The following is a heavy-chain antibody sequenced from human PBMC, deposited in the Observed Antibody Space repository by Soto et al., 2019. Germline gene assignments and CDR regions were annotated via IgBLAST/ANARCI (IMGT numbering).Heavy chain of an antibody. CDR2: ISYDGSNK. D-gene: IGHD3-22*01. J-gene: IGHJ6*02. V-gene: IGHV3-30*18. CDR3: AKDQVYDSSGYSDYYYYGMDV. CDR1: GFTFSSYG. Sequence: VGSVRLSCAASGFTFSSYGMHWVRQAPGKGLEWVAVISYDGSNKYYADSVKGRFTISRDNSKNTLYLQMNSLRAEDTAVYYCAKDQVYDSSGYSDYYYYGMDVWGQGTTVTVSS.